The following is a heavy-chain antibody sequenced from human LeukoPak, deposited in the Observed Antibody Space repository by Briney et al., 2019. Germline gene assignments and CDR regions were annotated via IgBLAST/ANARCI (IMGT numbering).Heavy chain of an antibody. CDR2: IWYDGSNK. CDR3: ARDKQWLVPWFDP. CDR1: GFTFSSYD. Sequence: GGSLRLSCAASGFTFSSYDMHWVRQAPGKGLEWVAVIWYDGSNKYYADSVKGRFTISRDNSKNTLYLQMNSLRAEDTAVYYCARDKQWLVPWFDPWGEETLVTVSS. V-gene: IGHV3-33*01. D-gene: IGHD6-19*01. J-gene: IGHJ5*02.